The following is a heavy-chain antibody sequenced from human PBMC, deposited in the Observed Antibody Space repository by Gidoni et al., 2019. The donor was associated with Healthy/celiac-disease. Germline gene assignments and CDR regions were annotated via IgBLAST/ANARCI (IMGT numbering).Heavy chain of an antibody. CDR1: GGSISSYY. V-gene: IGHV4-59*01. D-gene: IGHD3-16*02. J-gene: IGHJ2*01. CDR2: IYYSGST. CDR3: ARAIAPYDYVWGSYRSPHHHWYFDL. Sequence: QVQLQESGPGLVKPSETLSLTCTVSGGSISSYYWSWIRQPPGKGLAWIGYIYYSGSTNYNPSLKSRVTISVDTSKNQFSLKLSSVTAADTAVYYCARAIAPYDYVWGSYRSPHHHWYFDLWGRGTLVTVSS.